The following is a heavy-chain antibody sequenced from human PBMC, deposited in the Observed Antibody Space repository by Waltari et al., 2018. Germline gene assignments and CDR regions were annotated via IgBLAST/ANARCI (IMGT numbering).Heavy chain of an antibody. CDR2: IYPSDSDT. V-gene: IGHV5-51*03. CDR3: ARGSRDDWFDP. CDR1: GYNFNTYW. D-gene: IGHD3-10*01. J-gene: IGHJ5*02. Sequence: QLVQSGAEVIKAGESLKISCKGSGYNFNTYWVAWVRQMPGKGLGWMGIIYPSDSDTRYSPSFQGQVTISADKSINTVYLQWSSLEASDTTTYYCARGSRDDWFDPWGQGTLVTVSS.